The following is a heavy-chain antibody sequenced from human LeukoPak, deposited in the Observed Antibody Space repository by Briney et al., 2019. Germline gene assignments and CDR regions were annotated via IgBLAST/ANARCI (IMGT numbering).Heavy chain of an antibody. Sequence: SETLSLTCTVSGGSIRSGGYYWSWIRQQPGTGLEWIGYIYHSGTTYYNPSLKSRVTISVDTSKNQFSLKLRSVTAADTAMYYCARPQAFGAFDMWGQGTMVTVSS. D-gene: IGHD3-16*01. CDR1: GGSIRSGGYY. CDR2: IYHSGTT. V-gene: IGHV4-31*03. J-gene: IGHJ3*02. CDR3: ARPQAFGAFDM.